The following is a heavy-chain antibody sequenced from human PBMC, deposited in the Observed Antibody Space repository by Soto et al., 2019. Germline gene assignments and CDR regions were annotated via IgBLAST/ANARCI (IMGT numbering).Heavy chain of an antibody. J-gene: IGHJ3*02. CDR2: IYRSGTT. CDR1: NFSISSGYY. CDR3: ARGKSRILDAFDI. D-gene: IGHD3-3*01. V-gene: IGHV4-38-2*01. Sequence: SETLSLTCVVSNFSISSGYYWGWIRQSPGKGLEWIASIYRSGTTSYNPSLKSRVTISVDPSKNQFSLKLSSVTAADTAVYYWARGKSRILDAFDIWGQGTMGTGSS.